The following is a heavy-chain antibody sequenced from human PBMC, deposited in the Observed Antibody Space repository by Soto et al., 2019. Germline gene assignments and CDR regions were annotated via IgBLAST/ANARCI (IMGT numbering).Heavy chain of an antibody. J-gene: IGHJ6*02. Sequence: QVQLVQSGAEVKKPGASVKVSCKASGYTFTSYYMHGVRQAPGQGLEWMGIINPSGGSPSYAQKLQGRVTMTRDTSTSTVYMELSSLRSEDTAVYYCARERDYDILSGYETDYYYGMDVWGQGTTVTVAS. V-gene: IGHV1-46*01. CDR2: INPSGGSP. CDR1: GYTFTSYY. D-gene: IGHD3-9*01. CDR3: ARERDYDILSGYETDYYYGMDV.